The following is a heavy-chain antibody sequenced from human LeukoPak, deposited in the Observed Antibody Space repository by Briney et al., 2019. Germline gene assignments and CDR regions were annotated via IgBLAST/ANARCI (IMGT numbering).Heavy chain of an antibody. Sequence: GGSLRLSCAASGFTFSKHWLYWVRQAPGKGLVWVSGIDNDGTGTNYADSVKGRFTISRDNAKNTLYLQVNSLRAEDTAVYYCVRGLGDYWGQGTLVTVSP. CDR1: GFTFSKHW. V-gene: IGHV3-74*01. CDR3: VRGLGDY. D-gene: IGHD3-16*01. CDR2: IDNDGTGT. J-gene: IGHJ4*02.